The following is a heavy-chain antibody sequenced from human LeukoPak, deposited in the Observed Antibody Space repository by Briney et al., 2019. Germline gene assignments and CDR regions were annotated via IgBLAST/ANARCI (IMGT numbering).Heavy chain of an antibody. CDR3: ARMSPPPRAYVWGSYRHQNFDY. CDR1: GGSISSSSYY. D-gene: IGHD3-16*02. Sequence: PSETLSLTCTVSGGSISSSSYYWGWIRQPPGKGLEWIGGIYYSGSTYYNPSLKSRVTISVDTSKNQFSLKLSSVTAADTAVYYCARMSPPPRAYVWGSYRHQNFDYWGQGTLVTVSS. V-gene: IGHV4-39*01. CDR2: IYYSGST. J-gene: IGHJ4*02.